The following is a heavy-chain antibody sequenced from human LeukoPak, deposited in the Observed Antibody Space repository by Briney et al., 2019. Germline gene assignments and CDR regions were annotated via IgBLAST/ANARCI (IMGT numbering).Heavy chain of an antibody. Sequence: GGSLRLSCAASGFTFSSYWMSWVRQAPGKGLEWVANIKQDGSEKYHVDSVKGRFTISRDNAKNSLYLQMNSLRAEDTAVYYCARDRQDFWSGMDVWGQGTTVTVSS. CDR2: IKQDGSEK. J-gene: IGHJ6*02. CDR3: ARDRQDFWSGMDV. D-gene: IGHD3-3*01. CDR1: GFTFSSYW. V-gene: IGHV3-7*03.